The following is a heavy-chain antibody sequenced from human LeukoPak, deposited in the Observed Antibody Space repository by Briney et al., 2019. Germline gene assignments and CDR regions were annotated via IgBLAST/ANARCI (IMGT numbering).Heavy chain of an antibody. D-gene: IGHD3-22*01. J-gene: IGHJ4*02. CDR2: ISADNGNT. CDR3: ARRGGVVETPLDY. V-gene: IGHV1-3*01. Sequence: ASVKVSCKASGYTFTSYAMHWVRQAPGQRLEWMGWISADNGNTKYSQKFQGRVTITRDTSASTAYMELSSLRSEDTAVYYCARRGGVVETPLDYWGQGTLVTVSS. CDR1: GYTFTSYA.